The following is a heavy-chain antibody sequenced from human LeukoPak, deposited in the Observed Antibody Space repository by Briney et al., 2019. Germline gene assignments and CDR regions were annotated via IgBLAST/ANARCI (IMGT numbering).Heavy chain of an antibody. Sequence: PSETLSLTCTVSGGSISSYYWTWIRQRPGKGLEWIGYIYYTGRTNYNPSLKSRVTISVDTSENQFSLTVTSVTAADTAVYYCARLYGSTWGYFDYWGQGTPVTVSS. V-gene: IGHV4-59*08. D-gene: IGHD6-13*01. J-gene: IGHJ4*02. CDR1: GGSISSYY. CDR3: ARLYGSTWGYFDY. CDR2: IYYTGRT.